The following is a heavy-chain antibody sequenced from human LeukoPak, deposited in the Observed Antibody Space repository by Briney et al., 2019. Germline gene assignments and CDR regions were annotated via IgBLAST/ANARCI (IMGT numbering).Heavy chain of an antibody. J-gene: IGHJ5*02. CDR1: GFRFSDYY. D-gene: IGHD3/OR15-3a*01. CDR3: ARYRAANQDWVEFDP. CDR2: IRDSGEA. Sequence: GGSLRLSCAVSGFRFSDYYMSWVRQAPGKGLEWVGLIRDSGEAFYADFARGRFAISRDESENTLYLQMNSLRVEDTAVYFCARYRAANQDWVEFDPWGQGTPVIVSS. V-gene: IGHV3-66*02.